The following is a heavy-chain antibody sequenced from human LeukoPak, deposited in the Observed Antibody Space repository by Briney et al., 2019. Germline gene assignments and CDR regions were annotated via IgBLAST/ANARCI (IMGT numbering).Heavy chain of an antibody. D-gene: IGHD3-10*01. CDR3: ARGWRHLFNGSGSYFSISRSWFDP. Sequence: KPSETLSLTCAVYGGSFSGYYWSWIRQPPGKGLEWIGEINHSGSTNYNPSLKSRVTISVDTSKNQFSLKLSSVTAADTAVYYCARGWRHLFNGSGSYFSISRSWFDPWGQGTLVTVSS. J-gene: IGHJ5*02. CDR2: INHSGST. CDR1: GGSFSGYY. V-gene: IGHV4-34*01.